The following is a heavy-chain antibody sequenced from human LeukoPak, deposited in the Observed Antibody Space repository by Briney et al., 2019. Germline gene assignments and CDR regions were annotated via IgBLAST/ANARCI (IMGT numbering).Heavy chain of an antibody. CDR2: MNPNSGNT. J-gene: IGHJ5*02. D-gene: IGHD4-17*01. CDR1: GYTFTSYD. Sequence: ASVKVSCKASGYTFTSYDINWVRQATGQGLEWMGWMNPNSGNTGYAQKFQGRVTITRNTSISTAYMGLSSLRSEDTAVYYCARADYGDFKRGDFDPWGQGTLVTVSS. CDR3: ARADYGDFKRGDFDP. V-gene: IGHV1-8*03.